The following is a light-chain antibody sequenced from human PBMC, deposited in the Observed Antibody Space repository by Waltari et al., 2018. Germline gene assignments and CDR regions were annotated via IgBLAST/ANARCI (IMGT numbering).Light chain of an antibody. CDR2: GNK. CDR1: NSNIGGAYD. Sequence: QPVLTQLPSVSGAPGQRVTISCTGNNSNIGGAYDVHWYQQLPGTAPKILVHGNKYRPSGVPDRFSGSKSGTSASLAITGLQAEDEADYYCQSYDSSLNAWVFGGGTKLTVL. J-gene: IGLJ3*02. V-gene: IGLV1-40*01. CDR3: QSYDSSLNAWV.